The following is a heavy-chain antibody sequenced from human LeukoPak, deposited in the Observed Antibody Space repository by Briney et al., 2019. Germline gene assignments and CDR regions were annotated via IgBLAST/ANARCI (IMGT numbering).Heavy chain of an antibody. Sequence: SETLSLTSNVSGGSVNSYYWSWIRQPPGKGLEWIGYIYNSGDTKSNPSLKGRVTISMDTPKNKFSLKLSSVTAADTAVYYCARGYCAGGYCYVLDNWGQGTLVTVSS. CDR2: IYNSGDT. J-gene: IGHJ4*02. CDR1: GGSVNSYY. CDR3: ARGYCAGGYCYVLDN. V-gene: IGHV4-59*02. D-gene: IGHD2-8*02.